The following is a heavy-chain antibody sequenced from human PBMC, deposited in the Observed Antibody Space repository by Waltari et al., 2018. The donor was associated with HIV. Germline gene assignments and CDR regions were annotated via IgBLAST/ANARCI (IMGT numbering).Heavy chain of an antibody. CDR1: GFPFRRDW. J-gene: IGHJ5*02. V-gene: IGHV3-74*01. CDR2: INNDGSNT. D-gene: IGHD3-22*01. CDR3: VRDYDSSGYYSANWFDP. Sequence: EVRLVESGGGLVQPGGSLRLSCVASGFPFRRDWCHWVRQGPGRGLVWVSRINNDGSNTNYADSVKGRFTISRDNAKNTLYLQMNSLRAEDTAVYSCVRDYDSSGYYSANWFDPWGQGTLVTVSS.